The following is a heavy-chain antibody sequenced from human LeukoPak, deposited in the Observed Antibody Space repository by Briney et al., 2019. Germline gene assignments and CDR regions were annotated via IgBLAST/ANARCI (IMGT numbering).Heavy chain of an antibody. CDR1: GFTFSSYS. CDR3: ARDLGSGWYPYFDY. D-gene: IGHD6-19*01. V-gene: IGHV3-48*01. J-gene: IGHJ4*02. Sequence: GGSLRLSCAASGFTFSSYSMNWVRQAPGKGLEWVSYISSSSSTIYYADSVKGRFTISRDNAKNSLYLQMNSLRAEDTAVHYCARDLGSGWYPYFDYWGQGTLVTVSS. CDR2: ISSSSSTI.